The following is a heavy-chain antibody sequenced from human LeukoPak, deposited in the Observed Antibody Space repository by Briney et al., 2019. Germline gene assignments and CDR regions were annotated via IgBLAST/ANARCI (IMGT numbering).Heavy chain of an antibody. CDR3: ASLRGHDAFDI. D-gene: IGHD3-10*01. CDR2: INHSGST. J-gene: IGHJ3*02. Sequence: SGTLSLTCAVYGGSFSGYYWSWIRQPPGKGLEWIGEINHSGSTNYNPSLKSRVTISVDTSKNQFSLKLSSVTAADTAVYYCASLRGHDAFDIWGQGTMVTVSS. V-gene: IGHV4-34*01. CDR1: GGSFSGYY.